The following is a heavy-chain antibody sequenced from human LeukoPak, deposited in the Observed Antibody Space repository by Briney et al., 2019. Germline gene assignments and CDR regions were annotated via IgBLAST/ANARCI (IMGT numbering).Heavy chain of an antibody. Sequence: GGSLRLSCAASGFTFNNYEMNWVRQAPGKGLEWISYISSRAHPLLYADSVKGRFTISRDNTQNSLFLQMDSLRVEDTATYYCARGGRYYGSGSYYNHFDYWGQGILVTVSS. CDR1: GFTFNNYE. CDR3: ARGGRYYGSGSYYNHFDY. CDR2: ISSRAHPL. V-gene: IGHV3-48*03. J-gene: IGHJ4*02. D-gene: IGHD3-10*01.